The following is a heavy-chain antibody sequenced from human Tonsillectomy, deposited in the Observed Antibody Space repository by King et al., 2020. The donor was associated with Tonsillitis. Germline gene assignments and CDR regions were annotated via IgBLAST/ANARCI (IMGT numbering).Heavy chain of an antibody. Sequence: VQLVESGGGVVQPGRSLRLSCTASGFTFNTYGMHWVRQAPGKGLEWVALITYDSNYKYYSDSVKGRFAISTDNSKNTLYLQMNSLRAEDKAVYYCANATDTYGPLWGMDVWGQGTRVTVSS. J-gene: IGHJ6*02. V-gene: IGHV3-30*18. CDR3: ANATDTYGPLWGMDV. CDR1: GFTFNTYG. CDR2: ITYDSNYK. D-gene: IGHD2-21*01.